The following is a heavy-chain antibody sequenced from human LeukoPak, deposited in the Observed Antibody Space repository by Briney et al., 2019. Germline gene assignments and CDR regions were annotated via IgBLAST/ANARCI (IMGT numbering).Heavy chain of an antibody. V-gene: IGHV5-51*01. Sequence: KPGESLKISCKGSGYSFTSYWIGWVRQMPGKGLEWMGIIYPGDSDTRYSPSFQGQVTISADKSISTAYLQWSSLKASDTAMYYCARHMGGWDYYDSSGYPPYNWFDPWGQGTLVTVSS. D-gene: IGHD3-22*01. CDR3: ARHMGGWDYYDSSGYPPYNWFDP. CDR1: GYSFTSYW. J-gene: IGHJ5*02. CDR2: IYPGDSDT.